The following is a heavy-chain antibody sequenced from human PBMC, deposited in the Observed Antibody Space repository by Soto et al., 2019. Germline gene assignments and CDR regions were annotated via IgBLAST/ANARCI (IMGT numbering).Heavy chain of an antibody. CDR1: GYTITTYG. CDR2: ISAHNDNT. Sequence: QVHLVQSGAEVRKPGASVKVTCKGSGYTITTYGIAWVRQAPGQGLEWMGWISAHNDNTNYAQKVQGRVTVTRDTSTSTAYMELRYLRSDDTAVYYCTRVRYGDYWGQGALVTVSS. D-gene: IGHD1-1*01. J-gene: IGHJ4*02. V-gene: IGHV1-18*01. CDR3: TRVRYGDY.